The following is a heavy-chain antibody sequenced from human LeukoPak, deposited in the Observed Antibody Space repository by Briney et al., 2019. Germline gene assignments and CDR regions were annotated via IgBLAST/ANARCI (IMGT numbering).Heavy chain of an antibody. CDR1: GGSISSFY. CDR2: IYYRGNT. Sequence: SETLSLTCTVSGGSISSFYWSWILQPPGKGLEWLGYIYYRGNTQYNPSLKSRVTISVDTTKNQFSLRLASVTAADTAVYYCARGTQTTVEYYYYGMDVWGQGTTVTVSS. CDR3: ARGTQTTVEYYYYGMDV. J-gene: IGHJ6*02. V-gene: IGHV4-59*01. D-gene: IGHD4-23*01.